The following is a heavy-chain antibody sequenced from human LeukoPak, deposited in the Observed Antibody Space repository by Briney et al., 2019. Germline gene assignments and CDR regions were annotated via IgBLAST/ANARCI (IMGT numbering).Heavy chain of an antibody. J-gene: IGHJ4*02. CDR1: GFTFSSYW. V-gene: IGHV3-74*01. CDR2: INSDGSST. D-gene: IGHD6-13*01. CDR3: AKDPYRTAAGHFDY. Sequence: GGSLRLSCAASGFTFSSYWMHWVRQAPGKGLVWVSRINSDGSSTSYADSVKGRFAISRDNAKNTLYLQMNSLRAEDTAVYYCAKDPYRTAAGHFDYWGQGTLVTVSS.